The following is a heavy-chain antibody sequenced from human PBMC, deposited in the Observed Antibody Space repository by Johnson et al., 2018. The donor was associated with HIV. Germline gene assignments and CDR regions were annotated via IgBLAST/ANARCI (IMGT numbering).Heavy chain of an antibody. V-gene: IGHV3-30*03. CDR1: GFTFSSYG. Sequence: QVQLVESGGGVVQPGRSLRLSCAASGFTFSSYGMHWVRQAPGKGLEWVAVISYDGSNKYYADSVKGRFTISRDNSKNTLYLQMNSLRVEDTAVYYCARDLVVGEHSAPLTHAFDVWGQGTMVTVSS. CDR3: ARDLVVGEHSAPLTHAFDV. CDR2: ISYDGSNK. D-gene: IGHD1-26*01. J-gene: IGHJ3*01.